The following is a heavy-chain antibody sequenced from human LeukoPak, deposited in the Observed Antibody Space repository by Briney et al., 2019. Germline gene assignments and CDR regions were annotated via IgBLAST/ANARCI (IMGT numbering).Heavy chain of an antibody. Sequence: GASVKVSCNASGYSFTGYYIHWVRQAPGQGPEWMGRIDPNSGGTNSAQKFQARVTLTRDTSIATVYMELSSLRSNDTAVYYCARDQARTTTWYLYMNYWGQGTLVTVSS. V-gene: IGHV1-2*06. CDR2: IDPNSGGT. CDR1: GYSFTGYY. D-gene: IGHD3/OR15-3a*01. CDR3: ARDQARTTTWYLYMNY. J-gene: IGHJ4*02.